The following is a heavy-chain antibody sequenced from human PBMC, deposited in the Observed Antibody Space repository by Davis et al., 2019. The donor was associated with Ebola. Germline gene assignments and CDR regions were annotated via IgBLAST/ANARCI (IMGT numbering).Heavy chain of an antibody. Sequence: PAGSLRLSCAPSGSIFSSHATSWFRQAPGKGLQWVSTITSSGGSTHYADSVKGRFTISRDNAKNSLYLQMNSLRAEDTAVYYCARVLAARPWYFDLWGRGTLVTVSS. J-gene: IGHJ2*01. CDR2: ITSSGGST. CDR3: ARVLAARPWYFDL. V-gene: IGHV3-23*01. CDR1: GSIFSSHA. D-gene: IGHD6-6*01.